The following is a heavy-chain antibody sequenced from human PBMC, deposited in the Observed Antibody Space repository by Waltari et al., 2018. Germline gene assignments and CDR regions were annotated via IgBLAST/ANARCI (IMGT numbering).Heavy chain of an antibody. V-gene: IGHV4-39*07. J-gene: IGHJ6*03. CDR1: GGSISSSSYY. Sequence: QLQLQESGPGLVKPSETLSLTCTVSGGSISSSSYYWGWIRQPPGKGLEWIGSIYYSGSTYYNPSLKSRVTISVDTSKNQFSLKLSSVTAADTAVYYCARTVHGDYFVDVWGQGTTVTVSS. CDR2: IYYSGST. D-gene: IGHD4-17*01. CDR3: ARTVHGDYFVDV.